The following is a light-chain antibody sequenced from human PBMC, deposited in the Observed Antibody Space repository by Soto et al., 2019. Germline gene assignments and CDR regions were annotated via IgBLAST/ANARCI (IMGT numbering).Light chain of an antibody. CDR1: SSNIGAGYD. CDR2: ANT. CDR3: QSYDTSLSARV. V-gene: IGLV1-40*01. J-gene: IGLJ3*02. Sequence: QSVLTQPPSVSRAPGQRVTISCTGASSNIGAGYDVHWYQQFPGTGPKLLIYANTNRPSGVPDRFSGSKSDTSASLAITGLQAEDEADYYCQSYDTSLSARVFGGGTKLTVL.